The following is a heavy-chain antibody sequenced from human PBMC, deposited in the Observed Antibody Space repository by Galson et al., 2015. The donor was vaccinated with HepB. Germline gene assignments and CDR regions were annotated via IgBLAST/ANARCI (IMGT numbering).Heavy chain of an antibody. CDR1: GFTFSSYG. D-gene: IGHD3-22*01. V-gene: IGHV3-30*18. CDR2: ISYDGSNK. J-gene: IGHJ4*02. CDR3: AKDQDYYDSSGYYYPSGFDY. Sequence: SLRLSCAASGFTFSSYGMHWVRQAPGQGREWVAVISYDGSNKYYEDSVKGRFTISRDNSMNTLYLQMNSLRAEDTAVYYCAKDQDYYDSSGYYYPSGFDYWGQGTLVTVSS.